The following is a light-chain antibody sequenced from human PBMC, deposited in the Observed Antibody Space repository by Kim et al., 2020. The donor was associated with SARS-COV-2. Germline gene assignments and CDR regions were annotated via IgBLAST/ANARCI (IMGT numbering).Light chain of an antibody. Sequence: PGQTARVTCGGYKMGYKYVPWYQQKPGQAPVLVIYQDNHRPSGIPERFSGSNSGNTATLTISVTEARDEADYYCQAWDSSTHNYVFGTGTKVTVL. CDR1: KMGYKY. V-gene: IGLV3-1*01. J-gene: IGLJ1*01. CDR2: QDN. CDR3: QAWDSSTHNYV.